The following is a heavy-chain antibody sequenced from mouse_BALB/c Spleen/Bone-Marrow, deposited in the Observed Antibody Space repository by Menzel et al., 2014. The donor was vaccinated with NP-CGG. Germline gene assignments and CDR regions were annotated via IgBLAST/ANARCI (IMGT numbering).Heavy chain of an antibody. V-gene: IGHV2-6-2*01. CDR2: IWSDGST. CDR3: ARHYYGYAMDY. J-gene: IGHJ4*01. CDR1: GFSLTSYG. D-gene: IGHD1-1*01. Sequence: QVQLKQSGPDLVAPSQSLSITCTVSGFSLTSYGVHWVRQPPGKSLEWLVVIWSDGSTTYNSALKSRLSISKDNSKSQVFLKMNSLQTDDTAMYYCARHYYGYAMDYWGQGTSVTVSS.